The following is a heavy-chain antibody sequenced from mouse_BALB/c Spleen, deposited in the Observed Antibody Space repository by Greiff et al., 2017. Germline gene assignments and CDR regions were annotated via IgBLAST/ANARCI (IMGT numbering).Heavy chain of an antibody. CDR3: AVNWGYYAMDY. V-gene: IGHV4-2*02. D-gene: IGHD4-1*02. Sequence: DVMLVESGGGLVQPGGSLNLSCAASGFDFSRYWMSWARQAPGKGQEWIGEINPGSSTINYTPSLKDKFIISRDNAKNTLYLQMSKVRSEDTALYYCAVNWGYYAMDYWGQGTSVTVSS. CDR1: GFDFSRYW. J-gene: IGHJ4*01. CDR2: INPGSSTI.